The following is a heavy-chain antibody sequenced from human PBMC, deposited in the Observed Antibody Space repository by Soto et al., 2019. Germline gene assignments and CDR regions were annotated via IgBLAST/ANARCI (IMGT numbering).Heavy chain of an antibody. J-gene: IGHJ6*04. Sequence: EVQLVESGGDLVQPGGSLRLSCAASGFTFTSYWMHWVRQAPGKGLVWVSRINSDGTTTNYAESVTGRFTISRDNAKNTVYLQINSVRAEDTAVYYCARGIKNYYGVDVWGKGSKVTVS. CDR1: GFTFTSYW. V-gene: IGHV3-74*01. CDR2: INSDGTTT. CDR3: ARGIKNYYGVDV.